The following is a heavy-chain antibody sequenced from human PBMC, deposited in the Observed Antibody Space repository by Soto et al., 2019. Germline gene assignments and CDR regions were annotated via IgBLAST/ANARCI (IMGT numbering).Heavy chain of an antibody. CDR2: IWYDGSNK. D-gene: IGHD3-3*01. V-gene: IGHV3-33*01. Sequence: GGSLRLSCAASGFTFSSYGMHWVRQAPGKGLEWVAVIWYDGSNKYYADSVKGRFTISRDNSKNTLYLQMNSLRAEDTDVYYCARTYYDFWSGTPSPPYYFDYWGQGTLVTVSS. J-gene: IGHJ4*02. CDR1: GFTFSSYG. CDR3: ARTYYDFWSGTPSPPYYFDY.